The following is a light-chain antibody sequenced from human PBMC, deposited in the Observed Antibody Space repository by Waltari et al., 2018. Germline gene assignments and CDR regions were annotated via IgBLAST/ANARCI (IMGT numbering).Light chain of an antibody. CDR3: QAWDSSTVV. Sequence: SYELTQPPSVSVSPGQTASITCSGDKLRHPYSSWYQQKPGQSPVLVIHDNTQRPSGIPERFSGSNSGNTATLTISGTQAMDEADYHCQAWDSSTVVFGGGTKLTVL. J-gene: IGLJ3*02. CDR2: DNT. V-gene: IGLV3-1*01. CDR1: KLRHPY.